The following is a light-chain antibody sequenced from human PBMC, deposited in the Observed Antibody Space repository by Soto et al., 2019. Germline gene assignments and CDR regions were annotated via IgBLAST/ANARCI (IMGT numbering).Light chain of an antibody. CDR2: GAS. V-gene: IGKV3-15*01. CDR3: QQYNNWPPRGT. Sequence: EIVMTQSPATLSVSPGERATLSCRASQRVSSNLAWYQPKPGQAPRLLIYGASTRATGIPARFSGSGSGTEFTLTISSLQSEDFAVYYCQQYNNWPPRGTFGQGTKVEI. CDR1: QRVSSN. J-gene: IGKJ1*01.